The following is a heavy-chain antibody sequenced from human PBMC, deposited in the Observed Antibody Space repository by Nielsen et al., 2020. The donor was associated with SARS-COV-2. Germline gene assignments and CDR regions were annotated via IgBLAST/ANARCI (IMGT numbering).Heavy chain of an antibody. D-gene: IGHD6-19*01. J-gene: IGHJ4*02. Sequence: SCAASGFTFSSYGMHWVRQAPGKGLEWVAVISYDGSNKYYADSVKGRFTISRDNSKNTLYLQMNSLRAEDTAVYYCAKARIAVAGRSIDYWGQGTLVTVSS. CDR1: GFTFSSYG. CDR2: ISYDGSNK. CDR3: AKARIAVAGRSIDY. V-gene: IGHV3-30*18.